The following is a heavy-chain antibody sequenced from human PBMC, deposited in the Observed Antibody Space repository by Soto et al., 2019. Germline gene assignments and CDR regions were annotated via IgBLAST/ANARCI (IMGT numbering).Heavy chain of an antibody. J-gene: IGHJ3*01. CDR2: VSASGRSR. CDR3: AKDGNWLDVYYDV. V-gene: IGHV3-23*01. CDR1: GIEFSNYA. D-gene: IGHD6-19*01. Sequence: EVQLLESGGGLVQPGGSLRLSCVGSGIEFSNYAMSWVRQAPGKGLEWVSIVSASGRSRYHADSVKGRFTISRDNSKNTLYLHMTNLRAEDTAVYYCAKDGNWLDVYYDVWGQGTKVTVSS.